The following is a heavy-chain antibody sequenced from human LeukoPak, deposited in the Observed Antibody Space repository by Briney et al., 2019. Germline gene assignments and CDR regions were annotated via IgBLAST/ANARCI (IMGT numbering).Heavy chain of an antibody. V-gene: IGHV3-48*04. CDR3: ARGGDYGSYYFDY. Sequence: PGGSLRLSCAASGFTFSSYSMNWVRQAPGKGLEWVSYISSSGSTIYYADSVKGRFTISRDNAKNSLYLQMNSLRAEDTAVYYCARGGDYGSYYFDYWGQGTLVTVSS. CDR1: GFTFSSYS. J-gene: IGHJ4*02. D-gene: IGHD4-17*01. CDR2: ISSSGSTI.